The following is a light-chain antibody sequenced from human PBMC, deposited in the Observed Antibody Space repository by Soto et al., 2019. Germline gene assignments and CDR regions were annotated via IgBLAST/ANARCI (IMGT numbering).Light chain of an antibody. J-gene: IGKJ2*01. CDR2: WAS. CDR3: QQYYSTPPYT. Sequence: IVMTQSPDSLAVSLGERATINCKSSQSVLYSSNNKNYLAWYRQKPGQPPKLLIYWASIRESGVPVRISGSGSGTDFTLTISSLQAEDVAIYYCQQYYSTPPYTFGQGTKLEIK. CDR1: QSVLYSSNNKNY. V-gene: IGKV4-1*01.